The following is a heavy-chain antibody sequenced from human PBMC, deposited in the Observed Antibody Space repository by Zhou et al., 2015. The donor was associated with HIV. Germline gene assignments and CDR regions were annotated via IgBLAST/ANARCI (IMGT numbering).Heavy chain of an antibody. V-gene: IGHV1-69*06. CDR1: GATFSNYG. J-gene: IGHJ2*01. Sequence: QVQLVQSGAEVKKPGSSVTVSCRASGATFSNYGLTWVRQAPGQGLEWMGGITPILGTAKYAQKFQGRVTITADRSTNIGYLEVRSLAPADTAVYYCARDRGGATRPDWQYFDLWGRGTLVSVSS. CDR3: ARDRGGATRPDWQYFDL. CDR2: ITPILGTA. D-gene: IGHD6-6*01.